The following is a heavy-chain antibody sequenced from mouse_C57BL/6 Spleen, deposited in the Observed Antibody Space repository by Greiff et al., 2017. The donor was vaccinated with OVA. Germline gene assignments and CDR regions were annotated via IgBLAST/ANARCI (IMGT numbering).Heavy chain of an antibody. V-gene: IGHV1-82*01. CDR1: GYAFSSSW. Sequence: VQLQQSGPELVKPGASVKISCKASGYAFSSSWMNWVKQRPGKGLEWIGRIYPGDGDTNYNGKFKGKATLTADKSSSTAYMQLSSLTSEDSAVYFCARCLIYYYGSSEDYYAMDYWGQGTSVTVSS. CDR3: ARCLIYYYGSSEDYYAMDY. CDR2: IYPGDGDT. J-gene: IGHJ4*01. D-gene: IGHD1-1*01.